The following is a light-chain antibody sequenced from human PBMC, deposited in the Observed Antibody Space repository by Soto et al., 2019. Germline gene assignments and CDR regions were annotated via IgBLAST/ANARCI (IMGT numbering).Light chain of an antibody. CDR3: QHYNSYSGT. J-gene: IGKJ5*01. CDR1: QSVSSD. CDR2: GAS. V-gene: IGKV3-15*01. Sequence: EIVMTQSPATLSVSPGERATLSCRASQSVSSDLAWYHQKPGQAPRLLIYGASTRATDIPARFSGGGSGTEFTLTISSLQPDDFATYYCQHYNSYSGTFGQGTRLEI.